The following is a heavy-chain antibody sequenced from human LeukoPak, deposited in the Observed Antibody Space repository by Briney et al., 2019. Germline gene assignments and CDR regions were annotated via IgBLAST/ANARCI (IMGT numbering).Heavy chain of an antibody. V-gene: IGHV4-39*07. CDR2: IYYSGST. CDR1: GGSISSSSYY. Sequence: SETLSLTCTVSGGSISSSSYYWGWIRQPPGKGLEWIGSIYYSGSTYYNPSLKSRVTISVDTSENQFSLKLSSVTAADTAVYYCARDSNYYDSSGYYYPGFDIWGQGTMVTVSS. CDR3: ARDSNYYDSSGYYYPGFDI. D-gene: IGHD3-22*01. J-gene: IGHJ3*02.